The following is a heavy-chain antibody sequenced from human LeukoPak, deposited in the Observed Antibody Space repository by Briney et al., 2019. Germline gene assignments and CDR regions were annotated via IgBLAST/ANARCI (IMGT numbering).Heavy chain of an antibody. CDR1: GASISSSSYY. Sequence: SETLSLTCTVSGASISSSSYYWGWIRQPPGKGLEWIGTIYYSGRTYYNPSLKSRVTISLDTSKNQFSLKLSSVTAADTAVYYCAGRGYSSSWWRGFDYWGQGTLVTVSS. D-gene: IGHD6-13*01. J-gene: IGHJ4*02. CDR3: AGRGYSSSWWRGFDY. V-gene: IGHV4-39*07. CDR2: IYYSGRT.